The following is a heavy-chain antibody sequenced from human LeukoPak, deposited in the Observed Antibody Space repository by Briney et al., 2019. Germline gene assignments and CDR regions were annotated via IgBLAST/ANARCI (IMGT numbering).Heavy chain of an antibody. D-gene: IGHD6-19*01. Sequence: PGGSLRLSCAASGFTFSSYWMSWVRQAPGKGLEWVANIKQDGSEKYYVDSVKGRFTISRDNAKNSLYLQMNSLRAEDTAVYYCAKDQPRLAVAGLFDYWGQGTLVTVSS. V-gene: IGHV3-7*03. CDR3: AKDQPRLAVAGLFDY. J-gene: IGHJ4*02. CDR2: IKQDGSEK. CDR1: GFTFSSYW.